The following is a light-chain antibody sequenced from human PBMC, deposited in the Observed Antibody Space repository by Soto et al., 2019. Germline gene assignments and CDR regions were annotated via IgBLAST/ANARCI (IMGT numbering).Light chain of an antibody. CDR2: SNN. CDR3: AAWDDSLNGYV. CDR1: SSNIGSNT. J-gene: IGLJ1*01. Sequence: QSALTQPPSASGTPGQRVTISWPESSSNIGSNTVNWYQQLPGTAPKLLIYSNNQRPSGDPDRFSGSKSGTSASLAISGLQSEDEADYYCAAWDDSLNGYVFGTGTKVTVL. V-gene: IGLV1-44*01.